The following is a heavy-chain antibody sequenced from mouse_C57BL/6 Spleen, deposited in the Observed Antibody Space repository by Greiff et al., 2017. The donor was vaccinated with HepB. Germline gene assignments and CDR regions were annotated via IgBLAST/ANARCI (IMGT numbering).Heavy chain of an antibody. CDR2: ISSGGSYT. CDR1: GFTFSSYG. V-gene: IGHV5-6*01. CDR3: ARLPTGTLDY. J-gene: IGHJ2*01. Sequence: EVMLVESGGDLVKPGGSLKLSCAASGFTFSSYGMSWVRQTPDKRLEWVATISSGGSYTYYPDSVKGRFTISRDNAKNTLYLQMSSLKSEDTAMYYCARLPTGTLDYWGQGTTLTVSS. D-gene: IGHD4-1*02.